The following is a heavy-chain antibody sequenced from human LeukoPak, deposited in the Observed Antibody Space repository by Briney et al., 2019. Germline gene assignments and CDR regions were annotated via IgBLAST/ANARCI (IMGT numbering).Heavy chain of an antibody. CDR2: ISYDGRSK. CDR3: AKDPGYYSSYYYGMDV. J-gene: IGHJ6*02. Sequence: GRSLKLSCAASGFTFSSSGMHWVRQAPGKGLEWVAVISYDGRSKYYGDSVKGRFTISRDNSKNTLYLQMNSLRAEDSAVYYCAKDPGYYSSYYYGMDVWGQGTTVTVSS. CDR1: GFTFSSSG. D-gene: IGHD4-11*01. V-gene: IGHV3-30*18.